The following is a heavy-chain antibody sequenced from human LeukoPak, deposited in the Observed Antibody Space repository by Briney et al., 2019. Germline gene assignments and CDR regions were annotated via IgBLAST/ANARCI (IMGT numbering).Heavy chain of an antibody. J-gene: IGHJ4*02. CDR2: INPSGGST. CDR1: GYTFTSYY. Sequence: ASVKVSCTASGYTFTSYYMHWVRQAPGQGLEWMGIINPSGGSTSYAQKFQGRVTMTRDTSTSTVYMELSSLRSEDTAVYYCARGSSYYYDSSGYPLPDWGQGTLVTVSS. V-gene: IGHV1-46*01. D-gene: IGHD3-22*01. CDR3: ARGSSYYYDSSGYPLPD.